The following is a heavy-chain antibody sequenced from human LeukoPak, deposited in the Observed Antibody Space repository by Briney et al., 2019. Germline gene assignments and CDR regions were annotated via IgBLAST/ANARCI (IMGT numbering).Heavy chain of an antibody. CDR1: GGSFSGYY. J-gene: IGHJ5*02. CDR3: ARGRAAGTTTPRRYNWFDP. V-gene: IGHV4-34*01. Sequence: SETLSLTCVVYGGSFSGYYWSWIRQPPGKGLEWIGEINHSGSTNYNPSLKSRVTISVDTSKNQFSLKLSSVTAADTAVYYCARGRAAGTTTPRRYNWFDPWGQGTLVTVSS. D-gene: IGHD6-13*01. CDR2: INHSGST.